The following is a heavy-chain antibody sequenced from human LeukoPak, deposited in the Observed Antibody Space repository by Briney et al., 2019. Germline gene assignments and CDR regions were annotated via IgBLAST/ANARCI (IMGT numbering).Heavy chain of an antibody. CDR2: IYYSGST. CDR1: GGSISSGDYY. CDR3: ALSRTVTGDFDY. J-gene: IGHJ4*02. Sequence: PSETLSLTCTVSGGSISSGDYYWSWIRQPPGKGLEWIGYIYYSGSTYYNPSLKSRVTISVDTSKSQFSLKLSSVTAADTAVYYCALSRTVTGDFDYWGQGTLVTVSS. D-gene: IGHD4-17*01. V-gene: IGHV4-30-4*08.